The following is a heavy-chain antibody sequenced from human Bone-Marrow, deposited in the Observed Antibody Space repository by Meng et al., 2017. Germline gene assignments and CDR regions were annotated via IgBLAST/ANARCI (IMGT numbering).Heavy chain of an antibody. V-gene: IGHV3-33*08. J-gene: IGHJ6*02. CDR3: ARGSDNYYYYGMDV. CDR2: IWYDGSNK. CDR1: GFTFSSYA. Sequence: GESLKISCAASGFTFSSYAMHWVRQAPGKGLEWVAVIWYDGSNKYYADSVKGRFTISRDNSKNTLYLQMNSLRAEDTAVYYCARGSDNYYYYGMDVWGQGTTVTVSS.